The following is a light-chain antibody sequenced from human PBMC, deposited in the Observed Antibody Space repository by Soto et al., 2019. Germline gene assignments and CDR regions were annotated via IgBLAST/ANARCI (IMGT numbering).Light chain of an antibody. Sequence: DIQITQPPSSLSASIGDRVTITCQASQNITNNLSWYQQKPGKAPNLLIYHASKLAKEVTSRFSGSGSGTDFSFIITSLQREDLATYYCQQYYRLPPLTFGQGTRLEIK. J-gene: IGKJ5*01. V-gene: IGKV1-33*01. CDR3: QQYYRLPPLT. CDR2: HAS. CDR1: QNITNN.